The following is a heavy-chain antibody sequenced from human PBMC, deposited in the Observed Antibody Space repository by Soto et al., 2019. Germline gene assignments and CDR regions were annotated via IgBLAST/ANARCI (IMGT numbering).Heavy chain of an antibody. V-gene: IGHV3-33*05. D-gene: IGHD3-10*01. Sequence: GGSLRLSCAASGFTISSYGMHWVRQAPGKGLEWVAVTSYDGSHKYYVNSVKARFTISRDNSKNTVYLQMNSLRAEDTAVYYWARGSGGYYKWFDYWGQGTLVTVSS. CDR1: GFTISSYG. CDR3: ARGSGGYYKWFDY. J-gene: IGHJ5*01. CDR2: TSYDGSHK.